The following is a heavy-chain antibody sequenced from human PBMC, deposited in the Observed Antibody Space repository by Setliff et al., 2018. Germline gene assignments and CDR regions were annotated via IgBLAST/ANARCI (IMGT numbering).Heavy chain of an antibody. D-gene: IGHD3-3*01. CDR3: ARVRVVYYYYGMDV. Sequence: SETPSLTCAVCGGSFSGYYWSWIRQPPGKGLEWIGEINHSGSTNYNPSLKSRVTISVDTSKNQFSLKLSSVTAADTAVYYCARVRVVYYYYGMDVWGQGTTVTVSS. J-gene: IGHJ6*02. V-gene: IGHV4-34*01. CDR2: INHSGST. CDR1: GGSFSGYY.